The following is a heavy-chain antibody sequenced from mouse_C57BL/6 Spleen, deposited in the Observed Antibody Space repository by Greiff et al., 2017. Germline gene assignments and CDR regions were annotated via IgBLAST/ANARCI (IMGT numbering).Heavy chain of an antibody. J-gene: IGHJ1*03. CDR1: GYTFTDYE. Sequence: VQLQQSGAELVRPGASVTLSCKASGYTFTDYEMHWVKQTPVHGLEWIGAIDPETGGTAYNQKFKGKAILTADKSSSTAYMELRSLTSEVSAVYYCTRGPYYGSSFLGYFDVWGTGTTVTVSS. CDR3: TRGPYYGSSFLGYFDV. D-gene: IGHD1-1*01. CDR2: IDPETGGT. V-gene: IGHV1-15*01.